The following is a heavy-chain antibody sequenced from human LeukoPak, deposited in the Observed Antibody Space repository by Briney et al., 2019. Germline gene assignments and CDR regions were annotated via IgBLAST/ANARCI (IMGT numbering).Heavy chain of an antibody. V-gene: IGHV3-15*01. CDR2: IKSKTDGGTT. Sequence: GGSLRLSCAASGFTFSNAWMSWVRQAPGKGLEWVGRIKSKTDGGTTDYAAPVKGRFTISRDDSKNTLYLQMNSLKTEDTAVYYCTRLGRGYCSSTSCYHYYYMDVWGKGTTVTVSS. CDR1: GFTFSNAW. D-gene: IGHD2-2*01. J-gene: IGHJ6*03. CDR3: TRLGRGYCSSTSCYHYYYMDV.